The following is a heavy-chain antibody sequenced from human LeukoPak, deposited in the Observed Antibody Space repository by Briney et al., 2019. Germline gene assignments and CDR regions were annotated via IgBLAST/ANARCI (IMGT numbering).Heavy chain of an antibody. CDR3: ARDNSVGDIAWWFDP. V-gene: IGHV1-18*01. J-gene: IGHJ5*02. CDR1: GYSFTNYG. CDR2: ISGYNSKT. Sequence: ASVKVSCKTSGYSFTNYGITWVRQAPGQGLEWMGWISGYNSKTFYAQNFQGRVTMTTDTSTSTVYMELRSLRSDDTAVYYCARDNSVGDIAWWFDPWGQGTLVTVSS. D-gene: IGHD3-16*02.